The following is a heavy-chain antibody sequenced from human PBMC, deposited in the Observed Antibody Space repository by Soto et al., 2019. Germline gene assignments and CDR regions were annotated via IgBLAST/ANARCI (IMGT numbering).Heavy chain of an antibody. Sequence: GGSLRLSCAASGFTFSSYGMHWVRQAPGKGLEWVAVIWYDGSNKYYADSVKGRFTISRDNSKNTLYLQMNSLRAEDTAVYYCAREYSSGPACLDYWGQGTLVTVSS. CDR1: GFTFSSYG. J-gene: IGHJ4*02. CDR3: AREYSSGPACLDY. V-gene: IGHV3-33*01. CDR2: IWYDGSNK. D-gene: IGHD6-19*01.